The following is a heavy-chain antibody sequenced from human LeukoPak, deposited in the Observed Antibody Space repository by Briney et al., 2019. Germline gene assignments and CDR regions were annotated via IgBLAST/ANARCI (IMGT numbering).Heavy chain of an antibody. V-gene: IGHV3-30*02. D-gene: IGHD5-18*01. CDR2: IWYDGRDK. Sequence: GGSLRLSCAASGFTFSGRGMHWVRQAPGKGLEWVAFIWYDGRDKYYTDSVKGRSTISRDNSKNTLYLQMNSLRAEDTAMYYCAKDPYSYGSYFDYWGQGTLVTVSS. CDR1: GFTFSGRG. J-gene: IGHJ4*02. CDR3: AKDPYSYGSYFDY.